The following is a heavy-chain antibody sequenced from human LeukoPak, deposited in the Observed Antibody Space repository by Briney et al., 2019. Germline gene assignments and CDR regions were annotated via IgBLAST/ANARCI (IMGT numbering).Heavy chain of an antibody. CDR1: GYSISSGYY. D-gene: IGHD2-15*01. V-gene: IGHV4-38-2*02. CDR2: IYHSGST. J-gene: IGHJ4*02. Sequence: SETLSLTCTVSGYSISSGYYWGWIRQPPGKGLEWIGSIYHSGSTYYNPSLKSRVTISVDTSKNQFSLKLCSVTAADTAVYYCARDRRGVGYCSGGSCSPLDYWGQGTLVTVSS. CDR3: ARDRRGVGYCSGGSCSPLDY.